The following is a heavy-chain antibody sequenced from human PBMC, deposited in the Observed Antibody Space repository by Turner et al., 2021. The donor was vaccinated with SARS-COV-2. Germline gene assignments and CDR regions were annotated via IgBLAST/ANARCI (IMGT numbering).Heavy chain of an antibody. Sequence: QVQLVQSGAEAKKPGDSVKVSCKASGYTFTGYYMHWVRQAPGQVLEWMGWINPNSGGTNYAQKFQGRFTMTRDTSISTAYMELSSLRSDDTAVYYCARYDTVDTAIVTWFDPWGQGTLVTVSS. CDR1: GYTFTGYY. CDR2: INPNSGGT. J-gene: IGHJ5*02. V-gene: IGHV1-2*02. CDR3: ARYDTVDTAIVTWFDP. D-gene: IGHD5-18*01.